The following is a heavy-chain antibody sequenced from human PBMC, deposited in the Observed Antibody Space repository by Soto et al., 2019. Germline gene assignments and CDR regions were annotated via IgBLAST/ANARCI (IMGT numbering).Heavy chain of an antibody. CDR3: ARQRDYYDSSGDSYFDY. D-gene: IGHD3-22*01. CDR1: GFSISSSHYF. J-gene: IGHJ4*02. Sequence: PSETLSLTCTVSGFSISSSHYFWGWIRQPPGQGLEWIGSIHHSGSTYYNPSLKSRVTISVDTSKNQFSLKLSSVTAADTALYYCARQRDYYDSSGDSYFDYWGQGTLVTVSS. CDR2: IHHSGST. V-gene: IGHV4-39*01.